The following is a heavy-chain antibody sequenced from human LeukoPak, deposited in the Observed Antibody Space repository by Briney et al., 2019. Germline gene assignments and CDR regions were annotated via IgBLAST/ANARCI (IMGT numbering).Heavy chain of an antibody. V-gene: IGHV3-15*01. CDR2: VKSRADGGTT. Sequence: GGSLRLSCAASGFTFSSYSMNGVRQAPGKGLEWVGRVKSRADGGTTDYAAPVKDRFTISRDDSKNTLYLQMNILKTEDSAIYYCTTDQKWLRLALGYWGQGTLVTVSS. D-gene: IGHD5-12*01. J-gene: IGHJ4*02. CDR3: TTDQKWLRLALGY. CDR1: GFTFSSYS.